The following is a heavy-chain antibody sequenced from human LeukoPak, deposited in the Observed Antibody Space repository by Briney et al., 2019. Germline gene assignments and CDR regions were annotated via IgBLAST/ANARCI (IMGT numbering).Heavy chain of an antibody. CDR3: ARDGVPAAIPHYYYYMDV. CDR2: ISYDGSNK. D-gene: IGHD2-2*02. V-gene: IGHV3-30*01. J-gene: IGHJ6*03. Sequence: GGSLRLSCAASGFTFSSYAMHWVRQAPGKGLEWVAVISYDGSNKYYADSVKGRFTISRDNSKNTLHLQMNSLRAEDTAVYYCARDGVPAAIPHYYYYMDVWGKGTTVTVSS. CDR1: GFTFSSYA.